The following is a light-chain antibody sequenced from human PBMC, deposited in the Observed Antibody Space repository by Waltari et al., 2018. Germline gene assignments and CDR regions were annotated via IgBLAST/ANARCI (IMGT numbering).Light chain of an antibody. CDR3: QQYHNWPPLT. CDR2: GAS. J-gene: IGKJ4*01. Sequence: EIVMTQSPATLSVSPGERVTLSCRASRAISRDLAWYQQKPGQAPRLLVYGASNRATDIPGRFSGSGSGTEFTFTISSLQSEDFGVYYCQQYHNWPPLTFGGGTKVEIK. V-gene: IGKV3-15*01. CDR1: RAISRD.